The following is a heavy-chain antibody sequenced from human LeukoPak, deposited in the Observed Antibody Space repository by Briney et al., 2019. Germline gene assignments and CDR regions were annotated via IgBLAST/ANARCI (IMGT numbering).Heavy chain of an antibody. CDR1: GFTFSTYS. CDR2: ISGGSSTI. J-gene: IGHJ4*02. CDR3: ARDIGGYPPSPFDY. D-gene: IGHD5-12*01. Sequence: GGSLRLSCAASGFTFSTYSMNWVRQAPRKGLEWVSYISGGSSTIYYADSVKGRFTISRDNAKNSLFLQMNSLRDEDTAVYYCARDIGGYPPSPFDYWGQGTLVTVSS. V-gene: IGHV3-48*02.